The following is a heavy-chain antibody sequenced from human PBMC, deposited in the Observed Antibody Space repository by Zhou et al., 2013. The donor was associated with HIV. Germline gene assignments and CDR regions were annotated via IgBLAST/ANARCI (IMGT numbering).Heavy chain of an antibody. CDR2: MNPNSGNT. J-gene: IGHJ5*02. Sequence: QVQLVQSGAEVKKPGASVKVSCKASGYTFTNYDINWVRQATGQGLEWMGWMNPNSGNTGYAQKFQGRVTVTRNTSISTAYMELSSLRSDDTAVYYCARGLDGGAVLWLKYNWFDPGAREPWVTVSS. D-gene: IGHD2-2*01. CDR1: GYTFTNYD. CDR3: ARGLDGGAVLWLKYNWFDP. V-gene: IGHV1-8*03.